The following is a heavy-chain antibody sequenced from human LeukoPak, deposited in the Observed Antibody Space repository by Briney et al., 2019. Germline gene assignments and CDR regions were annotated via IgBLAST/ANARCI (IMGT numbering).Heavy chain of an antibody. V-gene: IGHV4-39*01. CDR2: IYYSGST. J-gene: IGHJ5*02. Sequence: PSETLSLTCTVSGGSISSSSYYWGWIRQPPGKGLEWIGSIYYSGSTYYNPSLKSRVTISVGTSKNQFSLKLSSVTAADTAVYYCARGSYYYGSGSPNWFDPWGQGTLVTVSS. CDR3: ARGSYYYGSGSPNWFDP. CDR1: GGSISSSSYY. D-gene: IGHD3-10*01.